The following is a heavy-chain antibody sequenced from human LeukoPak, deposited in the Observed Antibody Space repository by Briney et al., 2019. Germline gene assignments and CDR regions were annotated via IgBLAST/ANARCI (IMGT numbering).Heavy chain of an antibody. Sequence: PSETLSLTCTVSGGSISSYYWSWIRQPAGKGLEWIGRIYTSGSTNYNPTLKSRVTMSVDTSKNQFSLKLSSVTAAATAVYYCARGTYYYDSSGPLFDPWGQGTLVTVSS. CDR1: GGSISSYY. CDR2: IYTSGST. D-gene: IGHD3-22*01. V-gene: IGHV4-4*07. CDR3: ARGTYYYDSSGPLFDP. J-gene: IGHJ5*02.